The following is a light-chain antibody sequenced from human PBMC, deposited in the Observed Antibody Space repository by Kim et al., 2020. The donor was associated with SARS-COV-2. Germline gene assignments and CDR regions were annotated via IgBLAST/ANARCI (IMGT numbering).Light chain of an antibody. CDR3: QSYDSSLNWV. CDR2: GNS. J-gene: IGLJ3*02. Sequence: GQRGTISCNGSSSNIGAGYDVHWYQQLPGTAPKLLIYGNSNRPSGVPDRFSGSKSGTSASLAITGLQAEDEADYYCQSYDSSLNWVFGGGTQLTVL. V-gene: IGLV1-40*01. CDR1: SSNIGAGYD.